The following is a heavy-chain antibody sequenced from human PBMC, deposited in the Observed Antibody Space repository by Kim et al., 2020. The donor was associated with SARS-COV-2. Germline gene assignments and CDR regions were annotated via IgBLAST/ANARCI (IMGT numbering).Heavy chain of an antibody. J-gene: IGHJ4*02. Sequence: GGSLRLSCAASGFTVSSNYMSWVRQAPGKGLEWVSVIYSGGTTYYADSVKGRFTISSDNSENTLYLQMNSLRAEDTAVYYCARDADYYGSGSPPRWGQGT. CDR3: ARDADYYGSGSPPR. CDR2: IYSGGTT. D-gene: IGHD3-10*01. V-gene: IGHV3-53*01. CDR1: GFTVSSNY.